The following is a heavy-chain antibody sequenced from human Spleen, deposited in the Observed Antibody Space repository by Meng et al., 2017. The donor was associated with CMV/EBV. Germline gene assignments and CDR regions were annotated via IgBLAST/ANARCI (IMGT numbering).Heavy chain of an antibody. J-gene: IGHJ4*02. Sequence: DSVSSNSAAWNWIRQSPSRGLEWLGRTYYRSKWYNDYAVPVKSRITINPDTSKNQFSLQLNSVTPEDTAVYYCARGDGITGTYYFDYWGQGTLVTVSS. CDR1: DSVSSNSAA. CDR3: ARGDGITGTYYFDY. D-gene: IGHD1-7*01. CDR2: TYYRSKWYN. V-gene: IGHV6-1*01.